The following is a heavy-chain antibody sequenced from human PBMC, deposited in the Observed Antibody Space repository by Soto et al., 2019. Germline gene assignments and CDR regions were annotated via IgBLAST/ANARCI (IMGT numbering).Heavy chain of an antibody. J-gene: IGHJ4*02. V-gene: IGHV1-3*01. CDR1: GYTFADYA. CDR3: ARGYLYCTSSSCYTFDN. D-gene: IGHD2-2*02. Sequence: ASVKVSCKASGYTFADYAIHWLRQAPGQRLEWMGWINAGYNNTRYSQNFQGRVTITSDTSAGTAYMELSRLRSEDTAFYYCARGYLYCTSSSCYTFDNWGQGTLVTVSS. CDR2: INAGYNNT.